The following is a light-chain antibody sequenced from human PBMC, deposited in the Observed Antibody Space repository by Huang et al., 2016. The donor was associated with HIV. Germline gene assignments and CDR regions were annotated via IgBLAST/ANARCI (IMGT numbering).Light chain of an antibody. CDR2: ATS. CDR1: QDINNN. Sequence: IQLTQFPSSLSASVGDRVSITCRASQDINNNLACYQQKPGKAPKLLIYATSTLQKGVPSRFSGRGSGTVFILTINNLQPEDFATYYCQQFSDFFFGPGTRVDVK. V-gene: IGKV1-9*01. CDR3: QQFSDFF. J-gene: IGKJ3*01.